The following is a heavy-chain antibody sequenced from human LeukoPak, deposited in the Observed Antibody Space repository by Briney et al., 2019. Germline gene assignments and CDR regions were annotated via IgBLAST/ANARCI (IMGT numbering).Heavy chain of an antibody. CDR3: ARDLGPDCSSTRCYALDV. CDR2: IYTSGIT. D-gene: IGHD2-2*01. CDR1: GGSISSYF. V-gene: IGHV4-4*07. Sequence: SETLSLTCTVSGGSISSYFWSWIRKPAGKGLGWSGRIYTSGITNYNPSLKSRVTMSVDTSKNQFSLKLSSVTAADTAVYYCARDLGPDCSSTRCYALDVWGQGTAVTVSS. J-gene: IGHJ6*02.